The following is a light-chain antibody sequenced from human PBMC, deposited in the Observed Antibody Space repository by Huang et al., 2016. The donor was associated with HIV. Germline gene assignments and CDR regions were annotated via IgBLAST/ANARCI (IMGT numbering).Light chain of an antibody. CDR1: LRVSDK. CDR3: QQYYNWPSFT. CDR2: GAS. J-gene: IGKJ3*01. Sequence: EIVMTLSPATLSVSPGERVTLSCRASLRVSDKLAWYQQKPGQAPRLLIYGASNRATCIPARFSGSWSVTEFTLTISSLQSEDFAVYFCQQYYNWPSFTFGPGTKVDIK. V-gene: IGKV3-15*01.